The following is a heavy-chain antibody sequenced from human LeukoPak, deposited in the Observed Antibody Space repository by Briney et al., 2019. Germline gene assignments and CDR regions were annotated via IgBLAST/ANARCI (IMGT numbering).Heavy chain of an antibody. Sequence: ASMKVSCKASGYNFTSYDINWVRQATGQGLEWMGWMNPNSGNTGYAQKFQGRVTITRNTSISTAYMELSSLRSEDTAVYYCARALVVVPLRVYMDVWGKGTTVTVSS. CDR3: ARALVVVPLRVYMDV. CDR2: MNPNSGNT. CDR1: GYNFTSYD. V-gene: IGHV1-8*01. D-gene: IGHD2-21*01. J-gene: IGHJ6*03.